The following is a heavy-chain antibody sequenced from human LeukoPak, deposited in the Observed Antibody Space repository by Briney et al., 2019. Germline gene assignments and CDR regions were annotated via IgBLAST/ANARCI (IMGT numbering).Heavy chain of an antibody. V-gene: IGHV3-23*01. D-gene: IGHD4-23*01. Sequence: GGSLRLSCAASGFTFSSYEMSWVRRAPGKGLEWVSAISGSGGSTYYADSVKGRFTISRDNSKNTLYLQMNSLRAEDTAVYYCAKDFGPTVVTLLRYWGQGTLVTVSS. J-gene: IGHJ4*02. CDR3: AKDFGPTVVTLLRY. CDR2: ISGSGGST. CDR1: GFTFSSYE.